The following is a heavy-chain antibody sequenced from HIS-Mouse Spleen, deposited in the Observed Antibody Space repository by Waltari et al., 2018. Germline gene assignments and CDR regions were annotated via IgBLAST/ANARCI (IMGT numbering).Heavy chain of an antibody. J-gene: IGHJ3*02. D-gene: IGHD6-6*01. CDR2: MNPNSGNT. CDR3: ARGTIVAARLAFDI. V-gene: IGHV1-8*01. CDR1: GYTFTSYD. Sequence: QVQLVQSGAEVKKPGASVQVSCTASGYTFTSYDINWVRHATGQGLEWMGWMNPNSGNTGYAQKFQGRVTMTRNTSISTAYMELSSLRSEDTAVYYCARGTIVAARLAFDIWGQGTMVTVSS.